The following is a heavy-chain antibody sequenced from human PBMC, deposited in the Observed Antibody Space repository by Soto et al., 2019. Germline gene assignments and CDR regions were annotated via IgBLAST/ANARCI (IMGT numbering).Heavy chain of an antibody. CDR2: IWYDGSNK. CDR1: GFTFSSYG. CDR3: AREIRDLDYYYGMAV. J-gene: IGHJ6*02. V-gene: IGHV3-33*01. Sequence: QVQLVESGGGVVQPGRSLRLSCAASGFTFSSYGMHWVRQAPGKGLEWVAVIWYDGSNKYYADSVKGRFTISRDNSKNTLYLQMNSLSAEDTAVSYCAREIRDLDYYYGMAVWGQGTTVTVS.